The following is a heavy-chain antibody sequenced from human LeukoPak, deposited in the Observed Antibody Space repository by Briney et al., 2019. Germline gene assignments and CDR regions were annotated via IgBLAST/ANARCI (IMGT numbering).Heavy chain of an antibody. CDR2: IKQDGSEK. CDR3: ARYYYDSSGYYPYYFDY. Sequence: GGSLRLSCVASGFTFSSYWMSWVRQAPGKGLEWVANIKQDGSEKYYVDSVKGRLTISRDNAKNSLYLQMNSLRAEDTAVYYCARYYYDSSGYYPYYFDYWGQGTLVTVSS. CDR1: GFTFSSYW. D-gene: IGHD3-22*01. J-gene: IGHJ4*02. V-gene: IGHV3-7*01.